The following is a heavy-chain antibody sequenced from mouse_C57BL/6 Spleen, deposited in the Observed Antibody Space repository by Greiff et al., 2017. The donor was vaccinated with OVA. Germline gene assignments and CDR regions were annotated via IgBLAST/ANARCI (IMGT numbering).Heavy chain of an antibody. J-gene: IGHJ4*01. CDR2: IYPGDGDT. D-gene: IGHD2-4*01. Sequence: QVQLKESGPELVKPGASVKISCKASGYAFSSSWMNWVKQRPGKGLEWIGRIYPGDGDTNYNGKFKGKATLTVDKSSSTAYMELRSLTSEDSAVYYCARWDYDEGYAMDYWGQGTSVTVSS. CDR1: GYAFSSSW. V-gene: IGHV1-82*01. CDR3: ARWDYDEGYAMDY.